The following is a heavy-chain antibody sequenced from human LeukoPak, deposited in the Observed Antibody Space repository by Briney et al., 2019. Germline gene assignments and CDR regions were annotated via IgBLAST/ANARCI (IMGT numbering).Heavy chain of an antibody. Sequence: ASVKVSCKACGYTFTSYYMHWARQATGQGLEWMGWMNPNSGNTGYAQKFQGRVTMTRNTSISTAYMELSSLRSEDTAVYYCARGAGDFDYWGQGTLVTVSS. CDR1: GYTFTSYY. J-gene: IGHJ4*02. D-gene: IGHD6-13*01. CDR2: MNPNSGNT. CDR3: ARGAGDFDY. V-gene: IGHV1-8*02.